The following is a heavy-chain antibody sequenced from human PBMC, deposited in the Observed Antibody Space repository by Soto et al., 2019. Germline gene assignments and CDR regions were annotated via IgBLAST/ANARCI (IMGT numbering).Heavy chain of an antibody. CDR1: GGTFSRSP. D-gene: IGHD4-17*01. J-gene: IGHJ3*02. V-gene: IGHV1-69*13. CDR2: IIPIFGTG. Sequence: GPSVKVSCKASGGTFSRSPISWVRQAPGQGLEWMGGIIPIFGTGNFAQKFQGRVTITADVSTSTAYLELSSLRSEDTAVYYCAREGTTVVTPAGAFDIWGQGTMVTVSS. CDR3: AREGTTVVTPAGAFDI.